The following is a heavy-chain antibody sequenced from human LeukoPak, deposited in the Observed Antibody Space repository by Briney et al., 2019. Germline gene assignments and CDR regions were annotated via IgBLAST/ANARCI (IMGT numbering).Heavy chain of an antibody. CDR2: IKQDGSEK. V-gene: IGHV3-7*01. D-gene: IGHD3-22*01. CDR3: ARALPPYYYDSSGSAGAFDI. J-gene: IGHJ3*02. CDR1: GFTFSSYW. Sequence: GGSLRLSCAASGFTFSSYWMSWVRQAPGKGLEWVANIKQDGSEKYYVDSVKGRFTISRDNAKNSLYLQMNSLRAEDTAVYYCARALPPYYYDSSGSAGAFDIWGQGTMVTVSS.